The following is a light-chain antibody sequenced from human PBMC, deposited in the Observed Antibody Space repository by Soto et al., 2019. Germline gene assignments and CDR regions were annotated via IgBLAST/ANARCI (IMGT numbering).Light chain of an antibody. CDR2: GAS. V-gene: IGKV3-20*01. CDR3: QSGFT. Sequence: EPELTQSQGTRSLSSGEGATLSCRASQGVSSNSLAWYQQKPGQAPRLLIYGASTRATGVPDRVSGSGSGTDFTLTISRLEPEYVAVYSCQSGFTFCPGTKVDI. J-gene: IGKJ3*01. CDR1: QGVSSNS.